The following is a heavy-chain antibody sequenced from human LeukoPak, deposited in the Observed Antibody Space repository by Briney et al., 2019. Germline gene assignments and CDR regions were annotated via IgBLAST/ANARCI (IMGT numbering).Heavy chain of an antibody. V-gene: IGHV1-46*01. D-gene: IGHD4-23*01. CDR1: GYTFTSYY. J-gene: IGHJ3*02. CDR3: AAPVALDAFDI. CDR2: INPSGGSP. Sequence: ASVKVSCKASGYTFTSYYMHWVRQAPGQGLEWMGIINPSGGSPSYAQKFQGRVTMTRDMSTSTVYMELSSLRSEDTAVYYCAAPVALDAFDIWGQGTMVTVSS.